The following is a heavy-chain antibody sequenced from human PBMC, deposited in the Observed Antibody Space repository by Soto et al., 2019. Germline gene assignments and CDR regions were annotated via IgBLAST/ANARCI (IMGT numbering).Heavy chain of an antibody. CDR3: ARVSDSSGYHSGPFMDV. V-gene: IGHV1-69*02. CDR1: GGTFSSYT. D-gene: IGHD3-22*01. Sequence: SVKVSCKASGGTFSSYTISWVRQAPGQGLEWMGRIIPILGIANYAQKFQGRVTITADKSTSTAYMELSSLRSEDTAVYYCARVSDSSGYHSGPFMDVWGQGTTVTVSS. J-gene: IGHJ6*02. CDR2: IIPILGIA.